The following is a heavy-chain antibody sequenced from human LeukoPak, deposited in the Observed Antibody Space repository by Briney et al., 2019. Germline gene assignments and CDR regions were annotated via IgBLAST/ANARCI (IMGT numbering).Heavy chain of an antibody. Sequence: GGSLRLSCAASGFTVSSNYMSWVRQAPGKGLEWVSAISGSGGSTYYADSVKGRFTISRDNSKNTLSLQMNSLRVEDTAVYYCARVLNYYDSSGYYFSYWGQGTLVTVSS. CDR3: ARVLNYYDSSGYYFSY. CDR2: ISGSGGST. J-gene: IGHJ4*02. V-gene: IGHV3-23*01. D-gene: IGHD3-22*01. CDR1: GFTVSSNY.